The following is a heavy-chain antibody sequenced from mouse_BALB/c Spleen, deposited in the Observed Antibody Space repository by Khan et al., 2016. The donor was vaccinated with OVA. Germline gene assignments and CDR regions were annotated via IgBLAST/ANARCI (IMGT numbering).Heavy chain of an antibody. Sequence: EVELVESGGDLVQPGGSRKLSCVASGFILSSFGMHWIRQAPEKGLEWVAYISGDSHTIYYADTVKGRFTISRDNPKNTLFLQMTSLRSEDMAMYYCTRSYFNGYYFDQWGQGTTLTVSS. V-gene: IGHV5-17*02. CDR2: ISGDSHTI. J-gene: IGHJ2*01. D-gene: IGHD1-1*01. CDR1: GFILSSFG. CDR3: TRSYFNGYYFDQ.